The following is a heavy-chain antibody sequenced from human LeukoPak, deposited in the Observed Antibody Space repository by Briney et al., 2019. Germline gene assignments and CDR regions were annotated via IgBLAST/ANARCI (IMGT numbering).Heavy chain of an antibody. J-gene: IGHJ4*02. CDR1: GFTFSSYA. CDR3: AKRPHPVYGDYVGY. Sequence: GGSLRLSCAASGFTFSSYAMSWVRQAPGKGLEWVSAISGSGGSTYYADSVKGRFTISRDNSKNTLYLQMNSPRAEDTAVYYCAKRPHPVYGDYVGYWGQGTLVTVSS. V-gene: IGHV3-23*01. CDR2: ISGSGGST. D-gene: IGHD4-17*01.